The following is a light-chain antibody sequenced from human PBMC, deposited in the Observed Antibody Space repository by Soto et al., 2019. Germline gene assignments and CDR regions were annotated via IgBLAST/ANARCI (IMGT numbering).Light chain of an antibody. Sequence: EIVLTQSPGTLSLFPGERATLSCRASQSVSSNYLAWYQQKPGQAPRLLIYDASSRATGIPDRFSGSGSETDFTLTISRLEPEDFAVYYCQQYGSSPWTFGQGTKVEIK. CDR3: QQYGSSPWT. CDR1: QSVSSNY. V-gene: IGKV3-20*01. CDR2: DAS. J-gene: IGKJ1*01.